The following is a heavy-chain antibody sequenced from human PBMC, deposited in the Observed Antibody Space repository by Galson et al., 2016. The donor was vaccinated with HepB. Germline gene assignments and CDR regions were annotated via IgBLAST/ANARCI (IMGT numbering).Heavy chain of an antibody. CDR3: ARDREDNRYGYVGWFDP. CDR1: GFTFSSSS. D-gene: IGHD5-18*01. V-gene: IGHV3-23*01. Sequence: SLRLSCAASGFTFSSSSMSWVRQAPGKGLEWVSAIDGKDDSTYYTDSVRGRFTISRDNSKNTLYLQMNSLRAEDTAVYYCARDREDNRYGYVGWFDPWGQGTLVTVSS. CDR2: IDGKDDST. J-gene: IGHJ5*02.